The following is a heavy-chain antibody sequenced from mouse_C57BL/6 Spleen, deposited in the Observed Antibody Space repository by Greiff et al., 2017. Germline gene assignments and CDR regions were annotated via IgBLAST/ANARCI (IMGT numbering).Heavy chain of an antibody. CDR3: ARERYPYAMDY. D-gene: IGHD2-14*01. CDR1: GFTFSDYG. J-gene: IGHJ4*01. Sequence: EVQLQESGGGLVKPGGSLKLSCAASGFTFSDYGMHWVRQAPEKGLEWVAYISSGSSTIYYADTVKGRFTISRDNAKNTLFLQMTSLRSEDTAMYYCARERYPYAMDYWGQGASVTVST. CDR2: ISSGSSTI. V-gene: IGHV5-17*01.